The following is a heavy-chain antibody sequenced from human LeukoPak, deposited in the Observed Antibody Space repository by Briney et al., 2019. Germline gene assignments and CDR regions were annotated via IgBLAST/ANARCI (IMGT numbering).Heavy chain of an antibody. CDR1: GYSISSGYY. V-gene: IGHV4-38-2*02. CDR2: IYHSGST. J-gene: IGHJ4*02. D-gene: IGHD1-26*01. CDR3: ARVGGSYGGFDY. Sequence: PSETLSLTCTVSGYSISSGYYWGWIRQPPGKGLEWIGSIYHSGSTYYNPSLKSRVTISVDTSKNQFSLKLSSVTAADTAVYYCARVGGSYGGFDYWGQGTLVTVSS.